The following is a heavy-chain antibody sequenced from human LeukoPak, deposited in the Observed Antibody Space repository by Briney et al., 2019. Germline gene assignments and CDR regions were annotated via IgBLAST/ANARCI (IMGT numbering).Heavy chain of an antibody. CDR3: ARVKLSVWLYYYYYYMDV. Sequence: GGSLRLSCAASGFSFSSYWMTWLRQAPGKGLEWVANIKQDGSEKYYVDSVKGRFTISRDNAKNSLYLQMNSLRAEDTAVYYCARVKLSVWLYYYYYYMDVWGKGTTVTVSS. D-gene: IGHD2/OR15-2a*01. V-gene: IGHV3-7*01. J-gene: IGHJ6*03. CDR2: IKQDGSEK. CDR1: GFSFSSYW.